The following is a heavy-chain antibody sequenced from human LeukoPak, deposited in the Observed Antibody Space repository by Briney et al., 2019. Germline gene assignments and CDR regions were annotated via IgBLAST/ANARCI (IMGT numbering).Heavy chain of an antibody. CDR1: GFTFSSYA. V-gene: IGHV3-30-3*01. CDR2: ISYDGINK. D-gene: IGHD3-22*01. J-gene: IGHJ4*02. Sequence: GGSLRLSCAVSGFTFSSYAMHWVRQAPGKGLEWVAVISYDGINKYYADSVKGRFTISRDNSKNTLYLQMNSLRAEDTAVYHCARALYYYDSSGYGPGFDYWGQGTLVTVSS. CDR3: ARALYYYDSSGYGPGFDY.